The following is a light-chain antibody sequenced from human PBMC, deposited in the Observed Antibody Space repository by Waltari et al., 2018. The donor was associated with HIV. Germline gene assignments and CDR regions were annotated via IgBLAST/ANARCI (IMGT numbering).Light chain of an antibody. J-gene: IGLJ2*01. CDR1: SSNIGSNY. CDR2: RNN. Sequence: QSVLTQPPSASGTPGQRVTISCSGSSSNIGSNYVYWYQQLPGTAPKLLLYRNNRRPSGVPDRFSGSKSGTSASRAISGLRSEDEADYYCAAWDGSLSVVVFGGGTKLTVL. V-gene: IGLV1-47*01. CDR3: AAWDGSLSVVV.